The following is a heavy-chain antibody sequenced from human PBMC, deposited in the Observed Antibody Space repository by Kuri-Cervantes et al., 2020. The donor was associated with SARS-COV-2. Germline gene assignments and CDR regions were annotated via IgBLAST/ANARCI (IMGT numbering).Heavy chain of an antibody. D-gene: IGHD4-17*01. CDR3: ARLNLVYDYGDLIDY. Sequence: GESLKISCTASGFIFSDYYMTWIRQAPGKGLEWVSNIGPSGTTKYYADSVKGRFTISRDNAKNSLYLQMNSLRAEDTAVYYCARLNLVYDYGDLIDYWGQGTLVTVSS. CDR2: IGPSGTTK. CDR1: GFIFSDYY. V-gene: IGHV3-11*04. J-gene: IGHJ4*02.